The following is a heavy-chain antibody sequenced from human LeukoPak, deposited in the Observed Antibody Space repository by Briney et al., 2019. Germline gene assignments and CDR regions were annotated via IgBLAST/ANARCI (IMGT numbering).Heavy chain of an antibody. Sequence: GESLKISCKGSGSSFTSYWIGWVRQLPGKGLEWMGIIYPGDSDTRYSPSFQGQVTISADKSISTAYLQWSSLKASDTAMYYCARQSLAARPRPYYFDYWGQGTLVTVSS. D-gene: IGHD6-6*01. V-gene: IGHV5-51*01. CDR2: IYPGDSDT. J-gene: IGHJ4*02. CDR3: ARQSLAARPRPYYFDY. CDR1: GSSFTSYW.